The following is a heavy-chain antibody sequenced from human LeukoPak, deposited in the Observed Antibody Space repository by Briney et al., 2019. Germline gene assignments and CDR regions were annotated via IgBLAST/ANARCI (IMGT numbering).Heavy chain of an antibody. J-gene: IGHJ1*01. D-gene: IGHD4-11*01. Sequence: GGSLRLSCAASGFTVSSNYMSWVRQAPGKGLEWVSVIYSGGSTYYADSVKGRFTISRDNSKNTLYLQMNSLRAEDTAVYYCARAGTTFNFQHWGQGTLVTVSS. CDR1: GFTVSSNY. CDR2: IYSGGST. V-gene: IGHV3-66*01. CDR3: ARAGTTFNFQH.